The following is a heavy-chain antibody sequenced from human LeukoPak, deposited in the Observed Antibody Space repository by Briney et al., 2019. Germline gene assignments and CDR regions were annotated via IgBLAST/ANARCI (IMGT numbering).Heavy chain of an antibody. CDR2: INHSGST. CDR3: ARGSAWGNYYFDY. V-gene: IGHV4-34*01. D-gene: IGHD4-23*01. J-gene: IGHJ4*02. Sequence: SETLSLTCTVSGGSISSYYWSWIRQPPGKGLEWIGEINHSGSTNYNPSLKSRVTISVDTSKNQFSLKLSSVTAADTAVYYCARGSAWGNYYFDYWGQGTLVTVSS. CDR1: GGSISSYY.